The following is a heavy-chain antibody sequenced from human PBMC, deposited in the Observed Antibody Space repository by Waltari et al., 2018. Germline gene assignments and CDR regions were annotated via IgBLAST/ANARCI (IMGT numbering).Heavy chain of an antibody. V-gene: IGHV4-38-2*01. Sequence: QVQLQESGPGLVKPSETLSLTCAVSGYSISSGYYWGWIRQPPGKGLEWIGSIYHSGSTYYNPSLKSRVTISVDTSKNQFSLKLSSVTAADTAVYYCARADQDTAFDYWGQGTLVTVSS. CDR1: GYSISSGYY. CDR2: IYHSGST. J-gene: IGHJ4*02. D-gene: IGHD5-18*01. CDR3: ARADQDTAFDY.